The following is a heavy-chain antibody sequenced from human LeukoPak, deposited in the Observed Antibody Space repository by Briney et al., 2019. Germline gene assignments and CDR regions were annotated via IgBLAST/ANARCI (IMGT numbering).Heavy chain of an antibody. CDR1: GYTLTELS. V-gene: IGHV1-24*01. J-gene: IGHJ4*02. Sequence: GASVKVSCKVSGYTLTELSMHWVRQAPGKGLEWMGGFDPEDGEIIYAQKFQGRVTMTEDTSTDTAYMELSSLRSEDTAVYYCATSITIFGVVIDRPPSADYWGQGTLVTVSS. CDR2: FDPEDGEI. CDR3: ATSITIFGVVIDRPPSADY. D-gene: IGHD3-3*01.